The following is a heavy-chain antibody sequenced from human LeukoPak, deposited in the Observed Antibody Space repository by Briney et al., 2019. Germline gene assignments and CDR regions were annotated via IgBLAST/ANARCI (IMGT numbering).Heavy chain of an antibody. D-gene: IGHD5-12*01. CDR3: AREGYSGYEGGDAFDI. CDR2: ISYDGSNK. CDR1: GFTFSSYG. V-gene: IGHV3-30*03. Sequence: PEGSLRLSCAASGFTFSSYGMHWVRQAPGKGLEWVAVISYDGSNKYYADSVKGRFTISRDNSKNTLYLQMNSLRAEDTAVYYCAREGYSGYEGGDAFDIWGQGTMVTVSS. J-gene: IGHJ3*02.